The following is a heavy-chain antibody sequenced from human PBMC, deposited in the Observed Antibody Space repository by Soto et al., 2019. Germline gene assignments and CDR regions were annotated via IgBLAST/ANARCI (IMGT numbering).Heavy chain of an antibody. D-gene: IGHD3-3*01. CDR3: ARSQGITTFNWFDP. CDR2: IHHGGTT. Sequence: QLQLQASGPGLVKTSETLSLTCTVAGASISNNGDYWGWIRQPPGKGLEWIASIHHGGTTYYNPSLYGRVTTSVDTSRNQFSLRLPSVTAADTAYYYCARSQGITTFNWFDPWGQGTLVTVSS. V-gene: IGHV4-39*01. CDR1: GASISNNGDY. J-gene: IGHJ5*02.